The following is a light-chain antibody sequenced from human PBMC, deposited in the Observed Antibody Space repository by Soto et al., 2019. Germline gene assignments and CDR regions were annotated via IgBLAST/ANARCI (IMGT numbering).Light chain of an antibody. CDR1: QSVNSN. V-gene: IGKV3-15*01. Sequence: EIVMTQSPATLSVSPGERATLSCRASQSVNSNLAWYQQKPGQAPTLLIYDASTRATGIPARFSGSGSGTEFTLPIRSLQSEDFAVYYCQQFDNRPPVTFGQGTRLEIK. CDR3: QQFDNRPPVT. CDR2: DAS. J-gene: IGKJ5*01.